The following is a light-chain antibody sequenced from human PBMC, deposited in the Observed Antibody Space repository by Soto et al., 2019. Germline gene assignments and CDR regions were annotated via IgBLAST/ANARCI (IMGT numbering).Light chain of an antibody. CDR1: QDISNY. Sequence: DIQMTQSPSSLSASVGERVTITCQASQDISNYLNWYQQKPGKAPKLLIYDASNLETGVPSRFSGSVSGTDFTFTISSLQPEDIATYYCQQYDNLPPYTFGQGTKLEIK. J-gene: IGKJ2*01. CDR2: DAS. V-gene: IGKV1-33*01. CDR3: QQYDNLPPYT.